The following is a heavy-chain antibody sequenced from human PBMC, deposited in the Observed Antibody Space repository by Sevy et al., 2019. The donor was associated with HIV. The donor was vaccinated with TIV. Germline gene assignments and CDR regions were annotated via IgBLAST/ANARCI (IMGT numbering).Heavy chain of an antibody. D-gene: IGHD6-6*01. J-gene: IGHJ4*02. CDR1: GGSISSGGYY. Sequence: SETLSLTCTVSGGSISSGGYYWSWIRQHPGKGLEWIGYIYYSGSTYYNPSLKSRVTISVDTSKNQFSLKLSSVTAAXXXXXXXXXXXPXXXVGSSSFDYWGQGTLVTVSS. CDR3: XXXXPXXXVGSSSFDY. CDR2: IYYSGST. V-gene: IGHV4-31*03.